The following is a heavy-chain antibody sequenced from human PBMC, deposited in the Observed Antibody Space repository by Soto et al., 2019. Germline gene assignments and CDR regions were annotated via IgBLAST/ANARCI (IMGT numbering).Heavy chain of an antibody. V-gene: IGHV1-46*01. Sequence: GASVKVSCKASGYTFTSYYMHWVRQAPGQGLEWMGRIYPSGGSTDYAQKFQGRVTMTRDTSTSTAYMELSSLRSEDTAVYYCASSPDIVVVPATLNFDYWGQGTLVTVSS. CDR2: IYPSGGST. CDR1: GYTFTSYY. J-gene: IGHJ4*02. D-gene: IGHD2-2*01. CDR3: ASSPDIVVVPATLNFDY.